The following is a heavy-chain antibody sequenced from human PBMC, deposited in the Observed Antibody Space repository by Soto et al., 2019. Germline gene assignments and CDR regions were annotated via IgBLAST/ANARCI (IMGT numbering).Heavy chain of an antibody. J-gene: IGHJ4*02. V-gene: IGHV3-30*18. CDR1: GFTFSSYG. D-gene: IGHD4-17*01. Sequence: QVQLVESGGGVVQPGRSLRLSCAASGFTFSSYGMHWVRQAPGKGLEWVAVISYDGSNKYYADSVKGRFTISRDNSKNTLYLQMNSLRAEDTAVYYCAKARYGYRLTYFDYWGQGTLVTVSS. CDR3: AKARYGYRLTYFDY. CDR2: ISYDGSNK.